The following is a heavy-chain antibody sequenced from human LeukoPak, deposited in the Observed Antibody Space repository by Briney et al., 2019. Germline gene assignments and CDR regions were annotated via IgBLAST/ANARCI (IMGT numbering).Heavy chain of an antibody. J-gene: IGHJ3*02. Sequence: ASVKVSCKASGYTFTSYGISWVRQAPGQGLEWMGWISAYNGNTNYAQKLQGRVTMTTDTSTSTAYMELRSLRSDDTAVYYWGGGWGVGSWFGEEENDAFDIWGQGTMVTVSS. D-gene: IGHD3-10*01. CDR2: ISAYNGNT. CDR3: GGGWGVGSWFGEEENDAFDI. CDR1: GYTFTSYG. V-gene: IGHV1-18*01.